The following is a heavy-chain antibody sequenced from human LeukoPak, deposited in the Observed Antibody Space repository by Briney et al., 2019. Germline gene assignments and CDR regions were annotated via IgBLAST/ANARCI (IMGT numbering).Heavy chain of an antibody. CDR1: AFTFSSYC. J-gene: IGHJ4*02. CDR2: ISSSSSYI. V-gene: IGHV3-21*01. CDR3: ARGRTSSSSSRPLDY. Sequence: GGSLRLSCAASAFTFSSYCMNWVRQAPGGGREWASSISSSSSYIYYADSVNGRFTISTDNAKNSLYLQMNSLRAEDTAVYYCARGRTSSSSSRPLDYWGQGTLVTVSS. D-gene: IGHD6-6*01.